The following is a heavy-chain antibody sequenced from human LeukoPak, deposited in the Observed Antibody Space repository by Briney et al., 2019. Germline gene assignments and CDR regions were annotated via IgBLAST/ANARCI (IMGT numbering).Heavy chain of an antibody. Sequence: WGSLRLSCVASGFTISSYWMHWVRQAPGKGLEWVANIKQDGSEEYYVDSVKGRFTISRDNAKNSLYLQMNSLRAEDTAVYYCARRYFDYWGQGILVTVSS. CDR3: ARRYFDY. CDR1: GFTISSYW. CDR2: IKQDGSEE. J-gene: IGHJ4*02. V-gene: IGHV3-7*03.